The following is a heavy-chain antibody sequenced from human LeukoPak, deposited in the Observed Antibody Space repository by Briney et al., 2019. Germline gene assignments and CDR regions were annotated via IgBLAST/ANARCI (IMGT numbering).Heavy chain of an antibody. CDR2: INSDGSST. J-gene: IGHJ6*02. CDR3: ARAPCYYEYYYYGMDV. CDR1: GFTFSSYW. Sequence: GGSLRLSCAASGFTFSSYWMHWVRQAPGKGLVWVSRINSDGSSTSYADSVKGRFTISRDNAKNTLYLQMNSLRAEDTAVYYCARAPCYYEYYYYGMDVWGQGTTVTVSS. V-gene: IGHV3-74*01. D-gene: IGHD3-22*01.